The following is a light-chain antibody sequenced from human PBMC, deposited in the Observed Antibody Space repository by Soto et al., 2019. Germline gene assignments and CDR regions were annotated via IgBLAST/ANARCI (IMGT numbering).Light chain of an antibody. CDR3: QQYDISPIT. CDR2: GAS. J-gene: IGKJ5*01. Sequence: SVLTQSPGTLSLSPGERATLSCRASQSLSRSYLAWYQQKPGQAPRVLIYGASSRATGIPDRFSGSGSATDFTLTISRLEPEDFAVYYCQQYDISPITFGQGTRLEIK. CDR1: QSLSRSY. V-gene: IGKV3-20*01.